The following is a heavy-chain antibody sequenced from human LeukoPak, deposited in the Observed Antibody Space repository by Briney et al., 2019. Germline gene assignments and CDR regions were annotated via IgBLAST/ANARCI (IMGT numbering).Heavy chain of an antibody. D-gene: IGHD3-10*01. CDR1: GVSISSNY. J-gene: IGHJ6*03. CDR3: ARQGHYYGSGSYYMDV. CDR2: INHSGST. V-gene: IGHV4-34*01. Sequence: PSETLSLTCSVSGVSISSNYWSWIRQPPGKGLEWIGEINHSGSTNYNPSLKSRVTISVDTSKNQFSLRLSSVTAADTAVYYCARQGHYYGSGSYYMDVWGKGTTVTISS.